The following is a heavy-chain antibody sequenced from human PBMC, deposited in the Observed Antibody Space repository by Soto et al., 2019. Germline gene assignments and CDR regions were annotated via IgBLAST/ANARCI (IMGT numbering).Heavy chain of an antibody. Sequence: SETLSLTCTVSGGSISSYYWSWIRQSPGKGLEWIGYTHYSGNTNYNPSLKSRVTISVDTSKNQFSLKLSSVTAADTAVYYCASQSTGYPYYFNYWGQGTLVTVSS. CDR3: ASQSTGYPYYFNY. V-gene: IGHV4-59*08. CDR2: THYSGNT. D-gene: IGHD3-22*01. CDR1: GGSISSYY. J-gene: IGHJ4*02.